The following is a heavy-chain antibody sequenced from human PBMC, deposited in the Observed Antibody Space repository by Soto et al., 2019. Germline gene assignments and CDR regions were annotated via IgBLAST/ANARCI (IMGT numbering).Heavy chain of an antibody. J-gene: IGHJ3*02. Sequence: SETLSLTCAVYGGSFSGYYWSWIRQPPGKGLEWIGEINHSGSTNYNPSLKSRVTISVDTSKNQFSLKLSSVTAADTAVYYCARGRFRYYGSGSYYSDAFDIWGQGTMVTVSS. D-gene: IGHD3-10*01. V-gene: IGHV4-34*01. CDR1: GGSFSGYY. CDR3: ARGRFRYYGSGSYYSDAFDI. CDR2: INHSGST.